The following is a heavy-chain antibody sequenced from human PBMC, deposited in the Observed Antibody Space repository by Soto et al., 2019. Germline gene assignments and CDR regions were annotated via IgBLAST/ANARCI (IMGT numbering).Heavy chain of an antibody. CDR3: AYLPCSGGSCYWFSFSGMDV. D-gene: IGHD2-15*01. V-gene: IGHV2-5*02. CDR1: GFSLSTSGVG. Sequence: QITLKESGPPLVKPTQTLTLTCTFSGFSLSTSGVGVAWIRQPPGKALEWLALIYWDDDKRYRPSLESRLTIAKDTSKHQVVLTMTNMDSVDTATYSCAYLPCSGGSCYWFSFSGMDVWGQGTTVTVSS. CDR2: IYWDDDK. J-gene: IGHJ6*02.